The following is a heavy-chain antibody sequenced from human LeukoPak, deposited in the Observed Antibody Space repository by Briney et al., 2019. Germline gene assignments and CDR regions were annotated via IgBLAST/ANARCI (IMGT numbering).Heavy chain of an antibody. CDR3: AKGNYPWPDYFDY. CDR2: ISGSGGST. V-gene: IGHV3-23*01. J-gene: IGHJ4*02. CDR1: GFTFSSYA. Sequence: GGSLRLSCAASGFTFSSYAMSWVRQAPGKGLEWVSAISGSGGSTYYADSAKGRFTISRDNSKNTLYLQMNSLRAEDTAVYYCAKGNYPWPDYFDYWGQGTLVTVSS. D-gene: IGHD4-11*01.